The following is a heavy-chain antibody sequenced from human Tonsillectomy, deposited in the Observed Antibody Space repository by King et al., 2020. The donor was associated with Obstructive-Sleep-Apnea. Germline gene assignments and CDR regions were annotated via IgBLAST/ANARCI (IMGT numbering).Heavy chain of an antibody. CDR3: SRNWDNSALLRRGYFDL. J-gene: IGHJ4*02. CDR2: IRSKPYGGTT. V-gene: IGHV3-49*03. Sequence: VQLVESGGGLVQPGRSLRLSCTASGFAFGDYVLSWFRQVPGKGLEWVGFIRSKPYGGTTEFAASVKGRFTISREDSKSIAYLQMNSLNTEDTAVYYCSRNWDNSALLRRGYFDLWGQGTLVTVSS. CDR1: GFAFGDYV. D-gene: IGHD3-22*01.